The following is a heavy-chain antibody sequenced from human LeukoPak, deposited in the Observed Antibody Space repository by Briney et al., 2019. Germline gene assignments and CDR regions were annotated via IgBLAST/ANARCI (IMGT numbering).Heavy chain of an antibody. V-gene: IGHV4-34*01. CDR3: ASGAPYCSSTSCYTEYYYGMDV. Sequence: SETLSLTCAVYGGSFSGYYWSWIRQPPGKGLEWIGEINHSGSTNYNPSLKSRVTISVDTSKNQFSLKLSSVTAADTAAYYCASGAPYCSSTSCYTEYYYGMDVWGQGTTVTVSS. J-gene: IGHJ6*02. CDR2: INHSGST. D-gene: IGHD2-2*01. CDR1: GGSFSGYY.